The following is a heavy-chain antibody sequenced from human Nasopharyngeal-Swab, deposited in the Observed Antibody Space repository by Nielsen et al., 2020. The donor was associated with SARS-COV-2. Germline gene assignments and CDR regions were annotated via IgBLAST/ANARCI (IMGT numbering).Heavy chain of an antibody. CDR1: GGSFSGYY. V-gene: IGHV4-34*01. D-gene: IGHD3-10*01. Sequence: SETLSLTCAVYGGSFSGYYWSWIRQPPGKGLEWIGEINHSGSTNYNPSLKSRVTISVDTSKNQFSLKLSSVTVADTAVYYCARGSGITMVWFDPWGQGTLVTVSS. CDR2: INHSGST. J-gene: IGHJ5*02. CDR3: ARGSGITMVWFDP.